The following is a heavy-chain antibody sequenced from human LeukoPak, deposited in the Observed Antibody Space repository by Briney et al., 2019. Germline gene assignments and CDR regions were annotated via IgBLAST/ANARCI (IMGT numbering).Heavy chain of an antibody. CDR2: INPNSGGT. V-gene: IGHV1-2*02. J-gene: IGHJ3*02. Sequence: ASVKVSCKASGYTFTGYYMHWVRQAPGQGLEWMGWINPNSGGTNYAQKFQGRVTMTRDTSIGTAYMELSRLRSDDTAVYYCAREEDCSSTSCYNVRYAFDIWGQGTMVTVSS. CDR3: AREEDCSSTSCYNVRYAFDI. D-gene: IGHD2-2*02. CDR1: GYTFTGYY.